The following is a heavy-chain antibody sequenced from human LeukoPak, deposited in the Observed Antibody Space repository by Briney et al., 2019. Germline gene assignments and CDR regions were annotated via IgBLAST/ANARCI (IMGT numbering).Heavy chain of an antibody. CDR1: GFTFSSYG. CDR2: IRYDGSNK. CDR3: AKVEANQNWNEDY. V-gene: IGHV3-30*02. J-gene: IGHJ4*02. Sequence: GSLRLSCAASGFTFSSYGMHWVRQAPGKGLEWVAFIRYDGSNKYYADSVKGRFTISRDNSKNTLYLQMNSLRAEDTAVYYCAKVEANQNWNEDYWGQGTLVTVSS. D-gene: IGHD1-1*01.